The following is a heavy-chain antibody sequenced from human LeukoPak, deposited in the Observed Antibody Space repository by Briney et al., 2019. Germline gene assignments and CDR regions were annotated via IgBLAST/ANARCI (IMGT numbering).Heavy chain of an antibody. CDR2: FYTSGST. CDR1: GGSISSYY. CDR3: AGGVTTEWFDP. D-gene: IGHD2-21*02. V-gene: IGHV4-4*07. J-gene: IGHJ5*02. Sequence: PSETLSLTCTVSGGSISSYYWSWIRQPAGKGLEWIGRFYTSGSTNYNPSLKSRVTMSVATSKNQFSLNLNSVTAADTAVYYCAGGVTTEWFDPWGQGTLVTVSS.